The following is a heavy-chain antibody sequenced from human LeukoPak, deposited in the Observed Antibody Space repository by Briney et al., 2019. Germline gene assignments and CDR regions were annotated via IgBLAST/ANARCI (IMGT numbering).Heavy chain of an antibody. CDR2: INPNDGDT. CDR1: GYTFTDCY. D-gene: IGHD2-2*01. CDR3: ARANFLYCSSSTCLFDY. V-gene: IGHV1-2*02. J-gene: IGHJ4*02. Sequence: ASVKVSCKASGYTFTDCYMHWVRQAPGQGFEWMGWINPNDGDTNYAQKFQGRVTMTRDTSISTAHMEVSRLRSDDTAVYYCARANFLYCSSSTCLFDYWGQGTLVAVSS.